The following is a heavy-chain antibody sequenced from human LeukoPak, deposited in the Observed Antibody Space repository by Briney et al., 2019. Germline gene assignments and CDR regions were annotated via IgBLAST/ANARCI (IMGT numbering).Heavy chain of an antibody. Sequence: ASVKVSCKASGYTFTGYYMHWVRQAPGQGLEWMGWIKPNSGGTNYAQKFQGRVTMTRDTSISTAYMELSRLRSDDTAVYYCALNYDILTGYLQTVFDYWGQGTLVTVSS. J-gene: IGHJ4*02. D-gene: IGHD3-9*01. V-gene: IGHV1-2*02. CDR2: IKPNSGGT. CDR3: ALNYDILTGYLQTVFDY. CDR1: GYTFTGYY.